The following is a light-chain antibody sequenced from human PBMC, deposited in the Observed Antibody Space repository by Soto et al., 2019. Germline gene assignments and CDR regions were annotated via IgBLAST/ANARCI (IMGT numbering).Light chain of an antibody. CDR3: CSYAGSSFYV. CDR2: EVT. V-gene: IGLV2-23*02. J-gene: IGLJ1*01. Sequence: QSVLPQPASVSGSHGQSITISCPGTSSDVGSYNLVSWYQQNPGKAPKLMIYEVTKRPSGVSNRFSGSKSGNTASLTISGLQAEDEADYYCCSYAGSSFYVFGTGTKVTVL. CDR1: SSDVGSYNL.